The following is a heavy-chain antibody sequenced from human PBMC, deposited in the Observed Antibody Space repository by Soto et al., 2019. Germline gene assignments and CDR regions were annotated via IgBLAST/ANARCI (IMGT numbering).Heavy chain of an antibody. J-gene: IGHJ6*04. CDR1: VDSVSSNSAA. CDR2: TYYRSKWYN. D-gene: IGHD6-13*01. Sequence: PSQSLSLTCAISVDSVSSNSAAWSWIRQSPSRGLAWLGRTYYRSKWYNDYAVSVKSRITINPDTSKNQFSLQLNSVTPEDTAVYYCVRVLRIAAGLGCMKGWCRGPRVTVSS. V-gene: IGHV6-1*01. CDR3: VRVLRIAAGLGCMKG.